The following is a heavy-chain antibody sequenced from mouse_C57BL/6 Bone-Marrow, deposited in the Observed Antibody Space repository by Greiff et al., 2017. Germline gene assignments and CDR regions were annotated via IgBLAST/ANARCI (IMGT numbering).Heavy chain of an antibody. Sequence: QVQLQQPGAELVKPGASVKLSCKASGYTFTSYWMHWVRQRPGQGLEWIGMIHPNSGSTNYNEKFKSKFTLTVDNSSSTAYMQLSSLKSEDSAVYYCARDYGSIYDIDYWGQGTSVTVSS. CDR3: ARDYGSIYDIDY. CDR1: GYTFTSYW. J-gene: IGHJ4*01. CDR2: IHPNSGST. D-gene: IGHD1-1*01. V-gene: IGHV1-64*01.